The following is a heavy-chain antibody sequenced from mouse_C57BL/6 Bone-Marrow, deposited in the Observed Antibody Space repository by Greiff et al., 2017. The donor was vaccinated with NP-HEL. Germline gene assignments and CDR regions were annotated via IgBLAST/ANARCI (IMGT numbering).Heavy chain of an antibody. CDR3: ARVLYYGNRFDY. J-gene: IGHJ2*01. V-gene: IGHV1-4*01. D-gene: IGHD2-1*01. CDR2: INPSSGYT. Sequence: QVHVKQSGAELARPGASVKMSCKASGYTFTSYTMHWVKQRPGQGLEWIGYINPSSGYTKYNQKFKDKATLTADKSSSTAYMQLSSLTSEDSAVYYCARVLYYGNRFDYWGQGTTLTVSS. CDR1: GYTFTSYT.